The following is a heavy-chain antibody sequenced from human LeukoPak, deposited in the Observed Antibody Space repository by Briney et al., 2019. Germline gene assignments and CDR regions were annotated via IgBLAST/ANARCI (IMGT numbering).Heavy chain of an antibody. J-gene: IGHJ5*02. D-gene: IGHD2-2*01. Sequence: GGSLRLSCAASGFTFSSYAMSWVRQAPGKGLEWVSAISGSGGSTHYADSVKGRFTISRDNSKNTLYLQMNSLRAEDTAVYYCAKVFGVVPAAIVGTNWFDPWGQGTLVTVSS. CDR3: AKVFGVVPAAIVGTNWFDP. V-gene: IGHV3-23*01. CDR1: GFTFSSYA. CDR2: ISGSGGST.